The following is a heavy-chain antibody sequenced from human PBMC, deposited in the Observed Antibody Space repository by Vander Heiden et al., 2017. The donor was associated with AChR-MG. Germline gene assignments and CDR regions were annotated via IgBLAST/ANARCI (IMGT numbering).Heavy chain of an antibody. CDR2: INPNSGGT. CDR1: GYIFTVYY. V-gene: IGHV1-2*02. D-gene: IGHD2-15*01. Sequence: QVQLVQSGAEVKNTGVSVKVSCMASGYIFTVYYMHWVRQAPGQGLEWMGWINPNSGGTNYAQKFQGRVTMTRDTSISTAYMELSRLRSDDTAVYYCARDPSPPKDYSNWFDPWGQGTLVTVSS. CDR3: ARDPSPPKDYSNWFDP. J-gene: IGHJ5*02.